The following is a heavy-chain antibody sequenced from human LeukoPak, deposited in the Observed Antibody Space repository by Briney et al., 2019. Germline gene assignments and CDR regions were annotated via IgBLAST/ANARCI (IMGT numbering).Heavy chain of an antibody. CDR3: ARVYPRYSSSWYLDY. Sequence: GGSLRLSCAASGFTFSSYWMSWVRQAPGKGLEWVANIKQDGSEKYYVDSVKGRFTISRDNAKNSLYLQMNSLRAEDTAVYYCARVYPRYSSSWYLDYWGQGTLVTVSS. J-gene: IGHJ4*02. V-gene: IGHV3-7*01. CDR1: GFTFSSYW. CDR2: IKQDGSEK. D-gene: IGHD6-13*01.